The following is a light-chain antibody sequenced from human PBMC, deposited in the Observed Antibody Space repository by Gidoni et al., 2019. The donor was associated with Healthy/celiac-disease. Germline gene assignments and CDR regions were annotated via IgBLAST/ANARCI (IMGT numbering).Light chain of an antibody. Sequence: EIVLTQSPGTLSLSPGERATLSCRASQSVSIRYLAWYQQKPGQAPRLLIYCASSRATGIPDRFSGSGSGTDFTLTISRLEPEDFAVYYCQQYGSSPITFGQGTRLEIK. CDR2: CAS. CDR3: QQYGSSPIT. CDR1: QSVSIRY. J-gene: IGKJ5*01. V-gene: IGKV3-20*01.